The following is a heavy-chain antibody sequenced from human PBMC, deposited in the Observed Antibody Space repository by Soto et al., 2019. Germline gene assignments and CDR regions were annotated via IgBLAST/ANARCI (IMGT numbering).Heavy chain of an antibody. J-gene: IGHJ6*02. Sequence: EVQLLEAGGGLVQPGGSLRLSCVASGFTFSSYAMSWVLQAPGKGLDWVSVVSGSGGSTLYADSVKGRFTMSRDNSKNTLYLQMNGLRAEDTVVYYCAKGLSEPVWADFYGMAVWGQGTTVTVSS. V-gene: IGHV3-23*01. CDR1: GFTFSSYA. D-gene: IGHD1-1*01. CDR3: AKGLSEPVWADFYGMAV. CDR2: VSGSGGST.